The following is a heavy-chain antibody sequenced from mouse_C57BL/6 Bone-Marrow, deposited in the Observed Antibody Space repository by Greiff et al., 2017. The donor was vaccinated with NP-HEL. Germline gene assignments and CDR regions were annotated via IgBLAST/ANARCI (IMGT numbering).Heavy chain of an antibody. CDR3: ASGLYYYGSSLYYYAMDY. CDR1: GYTFTSYT. Sequence: QVQLQQSGAELARPGASVKMSCKASGYTFTSYTMHWVKQRPGQGLEWIGYINPSSGYTKYNQKFKDKATLTADKSSSTAYMQLSSLTSEDSAVYYCASGLYYYGSSLYYYAMDYWGQGTSVTFSS. D-gene: IGHD1-1*01. J-gene: IGHJ4*01. CDR2: INPSSGYT. V-gene: IGHV1-4*01.